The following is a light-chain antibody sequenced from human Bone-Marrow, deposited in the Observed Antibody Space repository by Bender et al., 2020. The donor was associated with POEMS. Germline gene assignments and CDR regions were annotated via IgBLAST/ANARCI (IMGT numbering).Light chain of an antibody. CDR2: DVN. CDR3: CSHAGTYSLV. Sequence: QSALTQPASVSGSPGQSITISCAGTSSDVGGYNYVSWYQHHPGTAPKLMIYDVNTRPSGVPDRFSGSKSGNTASLTISGLQAEDEADYYCCSHAGTYSLVFGTGTKVTVL. J-gene: IGLJ1*01. CDR1: SSDVGGYNY. V-gene: IGLV2-11*01.